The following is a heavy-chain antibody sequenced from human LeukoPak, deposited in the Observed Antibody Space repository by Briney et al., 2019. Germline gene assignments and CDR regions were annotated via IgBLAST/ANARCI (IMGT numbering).Heavy chain of an antibody. CDR1: GGTFSSYA. D-gene: IGHD2-21*02. V-gene: IGHV1-69*05. Sequence: GASVKVSCKASGGTFSSYAISWVRQAPGQGLEWMGGIIPIFGTANYAQKFQGRVTMTRNTSISTAYMELSSLRSEDTAVYYCARGLGGGDGGNWFDPWGQGTLVTVSS. CDR2: IIPIFGTA. J-gene: IGHJ5*02. CDR3: ARGLGGGDGGNWFDP.